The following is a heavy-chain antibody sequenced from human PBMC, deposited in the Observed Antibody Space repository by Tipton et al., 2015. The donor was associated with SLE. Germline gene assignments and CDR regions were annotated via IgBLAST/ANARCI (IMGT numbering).Heavy chain of an antibody. CDR1: GFTFSSYD. CDR3: ARVLGSYYGMDV. D-gene: IGHD6-13*01. CDR2: ISYGGSTK. V-gene: IGHV3-30*04. J-gene: IGHJ6*02. Sequence: RSLRLSCAASGFTFSSYDMHWVRQAPGKGLEWVAVISYGGSTKYYADSVKGRFTISRDNSKNTLFLQMNSLRAEDTAVYYCARVLGSYYGMDVWGQGTTVTVSS.